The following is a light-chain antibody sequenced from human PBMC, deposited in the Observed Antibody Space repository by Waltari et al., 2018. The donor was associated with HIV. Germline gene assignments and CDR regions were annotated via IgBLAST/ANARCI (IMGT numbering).Light chain of an antibody. CDR3: QQLSGDPFT. V-gene: IGKV1-9*01. J-gene: IGKJ3*01. CDR2: AAS. CDR1: QDISNY. Sequence: DIQLTQSPSFLSASVRDRINIPFRASQDISNYLAWYQQKPGTVPKLLIYAASTLQSGVPSRFSGSGSGTEFTLTISGLQPEDFATYYCQQLSGDPFTFGPGTNVDLK.